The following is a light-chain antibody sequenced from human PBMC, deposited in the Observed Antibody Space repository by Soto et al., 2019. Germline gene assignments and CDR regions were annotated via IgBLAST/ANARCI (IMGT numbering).Light chain of an antibody. CDR3: SSYTSSSTLV. CDR1: SSDVGGYKY. Sequence: QSVLTQPASVSGSPGQSITISCTGTSSDVGGYKYVSWYQQHPGKAPKLMIYEVTNRPSGVSNRFSGSKSGNTASLTISGLHTEDEADYYCSSYTSSSTLVFGGGTQLTV. J-gene: IGLJ3*02. CDR2: EVT. V-gene: IGLV2-14*01.